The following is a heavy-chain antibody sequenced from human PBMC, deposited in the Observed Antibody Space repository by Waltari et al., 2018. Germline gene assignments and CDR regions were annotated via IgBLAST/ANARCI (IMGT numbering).Heavy chain of an antibody. CDR3: ARRYCSSTSCYKVDAFDI. Sequence: QVQLVQSGAEVKKPGSSVKVSCKASGGTFSSYAISWVRPAPGQGLEWMGGIIPIFGTANYAQKFQGRVTITADESTSTAYMELSSLRSEDTAVYYCARRYCSSTSCYKVDAFDIWGQGTMVTVSS. V-gene: IGHV1-69*12. CDR2: IIPIFGTA. J-gene: IGHJ3*02. D-gene: IGHD2-2*02. CDR1: GGTFSSYA.